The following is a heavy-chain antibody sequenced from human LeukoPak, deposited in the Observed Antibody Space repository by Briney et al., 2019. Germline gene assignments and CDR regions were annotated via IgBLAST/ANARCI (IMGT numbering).Heavy chain of an antibody. J-gene: IGHJ4*02. D-gene: IGHD5-12*01. CDR1: GFTFSIYG. CDR2: ISGSGGST. CDR3: ARVTAKLDIVATINYFDY. Sequence: GGSLRLSCAASGFTFSIYGMSWVRQTPGKGLEWVSAISGSGGSTYYADSVKGRFTISRDNSKNTLYLQMNSRRAEDTAVYYCARVTAKLDIVATINYFDYWGQGTLVTVSS. V-gene: IGHV3-23*01.